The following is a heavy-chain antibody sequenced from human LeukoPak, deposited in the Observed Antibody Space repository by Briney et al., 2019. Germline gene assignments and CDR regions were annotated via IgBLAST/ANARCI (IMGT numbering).Heavy chain of an antibody. D-gene: IGHD3-3*02. J-gene: IGHJ6*03. CDR2: IYYSGST. CDR3: ARAFYPGYYSYMAV. V-gene: IGHV4-39*07. CDR1: GGSISSISYY. Sequence: SETLSLTCTVSGGSISSISYYWGWIRQPPGKGLEWIGSIYYSGSTYDNPSLKSRVTMSVDTSKNQFSLNLSSVTAADTAVYYCARAFYPGYYSYMAVWGKGTTVTVSS.